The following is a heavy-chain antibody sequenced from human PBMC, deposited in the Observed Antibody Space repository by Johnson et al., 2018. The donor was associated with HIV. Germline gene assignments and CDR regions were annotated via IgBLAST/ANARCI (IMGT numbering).Heavy chain of an antibody. CDR2: IKQDGSEK. D-gene: IGHD3-22*01. J-gene: IGHJ3*02. V-gene: IGHV3-7*01. CDR3: ARAHYDSSGYLLKGGAFDI. Sequence: VQLVESGGGLVQPGGSLRLSCAASGFTFSSYWMSCVRQAPGKGLEWVANIKQDGSEKYYVDSVKGRFTISRDNAKNSLYLQMNSLRAEDTAVYYCARAHYDSSGYLLKGGAFDIWGQGTMVTVSS. CDR1: GFTFSSYW.